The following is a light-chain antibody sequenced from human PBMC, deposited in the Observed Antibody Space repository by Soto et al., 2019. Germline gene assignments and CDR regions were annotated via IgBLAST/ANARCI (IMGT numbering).Light chain of an antibody. CDR3: QQYNYFQYT. J-gene: IGKJ2*01. CDR1: QSIVSW. V-gene: IGKV1-5*03. CDR2: KAT. Sequence: DIQMTQSPSTLSASVGDGVTITCRSSQSIVSWLAGYQQKPGKAPKLLIYKATNLQSGVPSRFSGSGSGTDFSLTISSLQPVDYATYFCQQYNYFQYTFGPGPKLEI.